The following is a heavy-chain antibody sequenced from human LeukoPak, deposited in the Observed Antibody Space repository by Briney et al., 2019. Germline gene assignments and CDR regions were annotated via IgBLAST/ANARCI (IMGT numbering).Heavy chain of an antibody. CDR3: ATDREEGRSYYYIFDH. Sequence: SVKVSCKASGGTSSSYSINWVRQAPGQGPEWMGRIIPMSGTATYAQKFQGRVTITADESTRTAYMELSSLRSEDTAIYYCATDREEGRSYYYIFDHWGRGTLVTVSS. D-gene: IGHD3-22*01. CDR1: GGTSSSYS. V-gene: IGHV1-69*15. J-gene: IGHJ4*02. CDR2: IIPMSGTA.